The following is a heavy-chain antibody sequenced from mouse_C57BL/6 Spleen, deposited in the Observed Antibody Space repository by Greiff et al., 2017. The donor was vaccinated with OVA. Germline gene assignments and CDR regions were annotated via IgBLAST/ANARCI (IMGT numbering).Heavy chain of an antibody. D-gene: IGHD1-1*01. CDR1: GYTFTSYW. V-gene: IGHV1-53*01. J-gene: IGHJ1*03. Sequence: QVQLKQPGTELVKPGASVKLSCKASGYTFTSYWMHWVKQRPGQGLEWIGNINPSNGGTNYNEKFKSKATLTVDKSSSTAYMQLSSLTSEDSAVYYCARTFITTVVPYWYFDVWGTGTTVTVSS. CDR3: ARTFITTVVPYWYFDV. CDR2: INPSNGGT.